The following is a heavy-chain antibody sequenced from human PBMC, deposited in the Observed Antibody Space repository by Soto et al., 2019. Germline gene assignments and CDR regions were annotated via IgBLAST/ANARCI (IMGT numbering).Heavy chain of an antibody. CDR1: GYTFTGYY. Sequence: ASVKVSCKASGYTFTGYYMHWVRQAPGQGLEWMGWINPNSGGTNYAQKFQGWVTMTRDTSISTAYMELSRLRSDDTAVYYCARGQEYCSSTSCYPLSSDFDYWGQGTLVTVSS. CDR2: INPNSGGT. J-gene: IGHJ4*02. V-gene: IGHV1-2*04. CDR3: ARGQEYCSSTSCYPLSSDFDY. D-gene: IGHD2-2*01.